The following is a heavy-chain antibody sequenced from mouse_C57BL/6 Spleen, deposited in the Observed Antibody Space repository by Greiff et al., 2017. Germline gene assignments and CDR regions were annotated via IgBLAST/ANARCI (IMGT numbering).Heavy chain of an antibody. D-gene: IGHD2-4*01. Sequence: EVQGVESGPVLVKPGASVKMSCKASGYTFTDYYMNWVKQSHGKSLEWIGVINPYNGGTSYNQKFKGKATLTVDKSSSTAYMELNSLTSEDSAVYYCARPRDYDYDGDYFDYWGQGTTLTVSS. CDR1: GYTFTDYY. CDR3: ARPRDYDYDGDYFDY. J-gene: IGHJ2*01. CDR2: INPYNGGT. V-gene: IGHV1-19*01.